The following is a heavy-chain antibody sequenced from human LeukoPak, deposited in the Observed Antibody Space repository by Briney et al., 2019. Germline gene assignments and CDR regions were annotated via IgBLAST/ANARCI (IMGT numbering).Heavy chain of an antibody. CDR3: ARDYDYVWASYRALAY. J-gene: IGHJ4*02. V-gene: IGHV3-48*04. Sequence: GGSLRLSCAASGFTFSSYSMTWVGRAPGKGLGWISYISSSSSTIYYADSVKGRFTISRDNAKNSLYLQMNSLRAEDTAVYYCARDYDYVWASYRALAYWGQGTLVTVSS. D-gene: IGHD3-16*02. CDR2: ISSSSSTI. CDR1: GFTFSSYS.